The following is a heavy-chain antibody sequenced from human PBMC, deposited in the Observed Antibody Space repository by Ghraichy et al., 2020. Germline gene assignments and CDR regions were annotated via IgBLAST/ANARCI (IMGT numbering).Heavy chain of an antibody. J-gene: IGHJ4*02. Sequence: SETLSLTCTVSGGSISSYYWSWIRQPPGKGLEWIGYIYYSKSTNYNPSLKSRVTISVDTSKNQFSLKLSSVTAADTAVYYCARDTDYFDYWGQGTLVTVSS. V-gene: IGHV4-59*01. CDR1: GGSISSYY. CDR2: IYYSKST. CDR3: ARDTDYFDY.